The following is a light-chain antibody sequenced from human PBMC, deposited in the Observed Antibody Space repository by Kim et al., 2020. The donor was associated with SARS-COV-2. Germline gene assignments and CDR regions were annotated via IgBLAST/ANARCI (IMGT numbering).Light chain of an antibody. Sequence: ALGQTVKITCQGDSLRSYYASWYQQKPGQAPVLVFYVKNNRPSGIPDRFSGSYSGNTASLTITAAQAEDEADYYCNSRESSANHWMFGGGTQLTVL. CDR3: NSRESSANHWM. V-gene: IGLV3-19*01. CDR1: SLRSYY. CDR2: VKN. J-gene: IGLJ3*02.